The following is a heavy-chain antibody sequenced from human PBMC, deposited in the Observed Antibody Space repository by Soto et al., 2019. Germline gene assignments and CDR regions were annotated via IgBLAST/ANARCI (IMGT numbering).Heavy chain of an antibody. CDR2: VSGSGAST. J-gene: IGHJ3*02. CDR1: GFTFSRYA. V-gene: IGHV3-23*01. CDR3: ANGLHSGGYVPSGFDI. Sequence: EVQLLESGGGLVQPGGSLRLSCAASGFTFSRYAMSWVRQAPGKGLEWVSVVSGSGASTYYADSVRSRFTISRDNSKHTLFVQMNSLRVEDTAVYYCANGLHSGGYVPSGFDIWGQGTVVTVSS. D-gene: IGHD5-12*01.